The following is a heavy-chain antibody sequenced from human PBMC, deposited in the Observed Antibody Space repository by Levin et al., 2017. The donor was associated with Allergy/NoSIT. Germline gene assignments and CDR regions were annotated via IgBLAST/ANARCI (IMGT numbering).Heavy chain of an antibody. CDR1: GGTFSSYA. V-gene: IGHV1-69*13. D-gene: IGHD3-9*01. CDR3: AREERYFDWVVGNWFDP. J-gene: IGHJ5*02. CDR2: IIPIFGTA. Sequence: SVKVSCKASGGTFSSYAISWVRQAPGQGLEWMGGIIPIFGTANYAQKFQGRVTITADESTSTAYMELSSLRSEDTAVYYCAREERYFDWVVGNWFDPWGQGTLVTVSS.